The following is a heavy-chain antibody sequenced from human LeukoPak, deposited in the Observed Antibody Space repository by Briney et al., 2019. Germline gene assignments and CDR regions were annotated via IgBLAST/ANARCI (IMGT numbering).Heavy chain of an antibody. CDR2: VYYSGNS. CDR3: ARSQSQSGSYRYYFAY. CDR1: GVSVGSAGYY. Sequence: PSETLSLTCSVSGVSVGSAGYYWTWIRQPPGKGLEWIGYVYYSGNSNYNHILKSRVTMSLDPSNNQFSLKLSSVTAADTAVYYCARSQSQSGSYRYYFAYWGQGTLVTVSS. V-gene: IGHV4-61*08. J-gene: IGHJ4*02. D-gene: IGHD3-16*02.